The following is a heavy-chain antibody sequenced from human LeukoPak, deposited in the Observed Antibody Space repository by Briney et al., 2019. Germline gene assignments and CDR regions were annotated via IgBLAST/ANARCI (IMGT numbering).Heavy chain of an antibody. CDR3: ARGQGDYDFWSGYYSPQYFDY. V-gene: IGHV1-69*05. J-gene: IGHJ4*02. CDR2: IIPIFGTA. D-gene: IGHD3-3*01. CDR1: GGTFSSYA. Sequence: SVKVSCKASGGTFSSYAISWVRQAPGQGLEWMGGIIPIFGTANYAQKFQGRVTITTDESTSTAYMELSSLRSEDTAVFYCARGQGDYDFWSGYYSPQYFDYWGQGTLVTVSS.